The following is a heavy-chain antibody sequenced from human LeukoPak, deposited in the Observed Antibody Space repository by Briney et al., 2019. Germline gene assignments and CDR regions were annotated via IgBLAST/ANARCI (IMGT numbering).Heavy chain of an antibody. V-gene: IGHV3-9*01. J-gene: IGHJ4*02. CDR2: ISWNSGSI. Sequence: GRSLRLSCAASGFTFDDYAMHWVRQAPVKGLEWVSGISWNSGSIGYADSVKGRFTISRDNAKNSLYLQMNSLRAEDTALYYCAKDISASSGWYRFDYWGQGTLVTVSS. D-gene: IGHD6-19*01. CDR3: AKDISASSGWYRFDY. CDR1: GFTFDDYA.